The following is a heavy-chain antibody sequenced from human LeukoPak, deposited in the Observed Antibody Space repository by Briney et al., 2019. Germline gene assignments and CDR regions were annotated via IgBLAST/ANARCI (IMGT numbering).Heavy chain of an antibody. V-gene: IGHV1-69*01. J-gene: IGHJ3*02. Sequence: SVKVSCKASGGTFSSYAISRVRQAPGQGLEWMGGIIPIFGTANYAQKFQGRVTITADESTSTAYMELSSLRSEDTAVYYCAREYSSASIPLGAFDIWGQGTMVTVSS. CDR3: AREYSSASIPLGAFDI. CDR2: IIPIFGTA. D-gene: IGHD6-6*01. CDR1: GGTFSSYA.